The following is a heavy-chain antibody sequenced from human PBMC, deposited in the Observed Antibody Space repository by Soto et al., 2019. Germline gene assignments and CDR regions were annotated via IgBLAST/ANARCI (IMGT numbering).Heavy chain of an antibody. CDR1: GGSVNSGGYH. J-gene: IGHJ6*02. V-gene: IGHV4-31*03. Sequence: SETLSLTCTDSGGSVNSGGYHWSWIRQHPGKGLEWIGDIYYSGSTYYNPSLKSRVTISIDTSTNHFSLHLSALTAADTAVYYCARAPIPNWNYYGMDVWGQGTTVPVSS. CDR3: ARAPIPNWNYYGMDV. CDR2: IYYSGST. D-gene: IGHD1-1*01.